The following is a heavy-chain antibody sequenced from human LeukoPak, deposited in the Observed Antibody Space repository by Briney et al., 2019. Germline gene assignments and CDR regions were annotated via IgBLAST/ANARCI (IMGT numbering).Heavy chain of an antibody. Sequence: GGSLRLSCTASGFTFRNADMTWVRQAPGKGLGWVSGVSGSDSYTYFADSVKGRFTISRDNSRNTLYLQMNSLRAEDTAVYCCAKDPNPLYDFWSGYKWGQGTLVTVSS. CDR2: VSGSDSYT. V-gene: IGHV3-23*01. CDR3: AKDPNPLYDFWSGYK. J-gene: IGHJ4*02. CDR1: GFTFRNAD. D-gene: IGHD3-3*01.